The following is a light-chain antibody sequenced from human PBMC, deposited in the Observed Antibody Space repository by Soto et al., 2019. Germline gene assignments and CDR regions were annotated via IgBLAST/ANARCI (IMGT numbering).Light chain of an antibody. CDR1: SSDVGGYNY. V-gene: IGLV2-14*01. J-gene: IGLJ1*01. CDR3: SSYTSSSTLLYV. Sequence: QSALTQPASVSGSRGQSITISCTGTSSDVGGYNYVSWYQQHPGKAPKLMIYEVSNRPSGVSNRFSGSKSGNTASLTISGLQAEDEAYYYCSSYTSSSTLLYVFGTGTKLTVL. CDR2: EVS.